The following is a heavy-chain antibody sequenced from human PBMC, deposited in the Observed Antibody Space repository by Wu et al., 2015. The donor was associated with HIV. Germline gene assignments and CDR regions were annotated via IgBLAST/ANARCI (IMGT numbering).Heavy chain of an antibody. CDR2: ITPNSGGT. CDR1: GYTFSSYY. J-gene: IGHJ6*02. V-gene: IGHV1-2*02. Sequence: QVQLVQSGSEVKKPGASVKVSCKASGYTFSSYYIHWLRQAPGQGLEWMAWITPNSGGTNSAQKFQGRVTMTRDTSISTAYMELSRLRSDDTAVYYCARDREMATIPVDYYYYGMDVWGQGTTVTVSS. CDR3: ARDREMATIPVDYYYYGMDV. D-gene: IGHD5-24*01.